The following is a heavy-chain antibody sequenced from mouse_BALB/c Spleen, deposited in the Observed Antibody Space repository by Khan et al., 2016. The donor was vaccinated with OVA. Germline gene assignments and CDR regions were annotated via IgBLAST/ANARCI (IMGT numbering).Heavy chain of an antibody. D-gene: IGHD4-1*01. J-gene: IGHJ3*01. CDR2: ISSGGDYT. Sequence: EVQLVESGGDLVRPGGSLKLSCAASGFSFSSYSMSWVRQTPDKRLEWVATISSGGDYTYYPDSVTGRFTISRANAKNTLYLHMSSLKSEDTAIYYCASHLTGSFAYWGQGTLVTVSA. CDR3: ASHLTGSFAY. CDR1: GFSFSSYS. V-gene: IGHV5-6*01.